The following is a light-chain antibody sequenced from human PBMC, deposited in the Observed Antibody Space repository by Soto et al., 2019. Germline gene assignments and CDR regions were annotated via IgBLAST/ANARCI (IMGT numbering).Light chain of an antibody. J-gene: IGLJ1*01. Sequence: QSVLTQPRGVSGSPGQSVTMSCTGTSSDVGGYNYVSWYRQHPGKAPKLMIYEVSNRPSGDSNRFSGSQSGNTASLTISGLQAEDEANYYCSSYTTSNTPLYVFGTGTKVTVL. CDR2: EVS. CDR1: SSDVGGYNY. CDR3: SSYTTSNTPLYV. V-gene: IGLV2-14*01.